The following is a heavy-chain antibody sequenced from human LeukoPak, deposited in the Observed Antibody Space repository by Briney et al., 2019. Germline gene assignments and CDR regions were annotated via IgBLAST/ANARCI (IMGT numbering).Heavy chain of an antibody. CDR1: GGSFGGYY. Sequence: SETLSLTCAVYGGSFGGYYWSWIRQPPGKGLEWIGEINHSGSTNYNPSLKSRVTISVDTSKNQFSLKLSSVTAADTAVYYCARGRWGYCSSTSCFKNWFDPWGQGTLVTVSS. V-gene: IGHV4-34*01. D-gene: IGHD2-2*01. CDR3: ARGRWGYCSSTSCFKNWFDP. CDR2: INHSGST. J-gene: IGHJ5*02.